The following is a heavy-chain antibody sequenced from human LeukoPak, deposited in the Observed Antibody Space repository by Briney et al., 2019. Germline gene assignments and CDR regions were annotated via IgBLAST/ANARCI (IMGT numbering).Heavy chain of an antibody. CDR2: INPHSGGT. CDR3: AREYYDIMTGSLDY. CDR1: GYRFTGYY. J-gene: IGHJ4*02. V-gene: IGHV1-2*02. Sequence: ASVKVSCKVSGYRFTGYYIHWVRQAPGQGLEWMGWINPHSGGTKFAQKFQGRVTMTRDTSISTAYMEVSRLRSDDAAVYYCAREYYDIMTGSLDYWGQGTLVIVSS. D-gene: IGHD3-9*01.